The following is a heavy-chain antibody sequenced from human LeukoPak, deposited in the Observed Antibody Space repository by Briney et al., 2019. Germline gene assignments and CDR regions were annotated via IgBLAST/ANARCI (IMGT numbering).Heavy chain of an antibody. J-gene: IGHJ4*02. CDR1: SGSISSYY. CDR3: ATLSTRRDY. Sequence: ASETLSLTCTVSSGSISSYYWSWIRQPPGKGLEWIGEINHSGSTNYNPSLKSRVTISVDTSKNQFSLKLSSVTAADTAVYYCATLSTRRDYWGQGTLVTVSS. CDR2: INHSGST. V-gene: IGHV4-34*01. D-gene: IGHD3-10*01.